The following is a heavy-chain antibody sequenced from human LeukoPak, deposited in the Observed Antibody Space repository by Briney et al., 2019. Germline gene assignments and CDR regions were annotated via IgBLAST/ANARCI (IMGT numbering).Heavy chain of an antibody. V-gene: IGHV4-59*01. Sequence: PSETLSLTCTVSGGSISSYYWSWIRQPPGKGLEWIGYIYYSGSTNYNPSLKSRVTISVDTSKNQFSLKLSSVTAADTAVYYCARVMRKIGILTGRAYGMDVWGQGTTVTVSS. CDR2: IYYSGST. D-gene: IGHD3-9*01. CDR3: ARVMRKIGILTGRAYGMDV. J-gene: IGHJ6*02. CDR1: GGSISSYY.